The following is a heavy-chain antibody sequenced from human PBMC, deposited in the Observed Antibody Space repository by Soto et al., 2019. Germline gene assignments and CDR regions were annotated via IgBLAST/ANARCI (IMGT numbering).Heavy chain of an antibody. CDR2: MNPNSGNT. CDR3: ARGPYSSSWSNYYYYYGMDV. J-gene: IGHJ6*02. CDR1: GYTFTSYD. D-gene: IGHD6-13*01. V-gene: IGHV1-8*01. Sequence: ASVKVSCKASGYTFTSYDINWVRQATGQGLEWMGWMNPNSGNTGYAQKFQGRVTMTRNTSISTAYMELSSLRSEDTAVYYCARGPYSSSWSNYYYYYGMDVWGQGTTVTVSS.